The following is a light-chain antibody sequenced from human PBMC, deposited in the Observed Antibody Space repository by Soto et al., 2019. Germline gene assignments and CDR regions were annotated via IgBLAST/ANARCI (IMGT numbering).Light chain of an antibody. CDR2: GAS. CDR1: QSISSK. CDR3: QQYNSWTTIT. J-gene: IGKJ5*01. Sequence: EIVMTQSPATLSVSPGERATLSCRASQSISSKLGWYQQRPGQAPRLLIYGASTRATGVPARFSGSGSGTEFTLTISSLQSDDSAFYYCQQYNSWTTITFGQGTLREIK. V-gene: IGKV3-15*01.